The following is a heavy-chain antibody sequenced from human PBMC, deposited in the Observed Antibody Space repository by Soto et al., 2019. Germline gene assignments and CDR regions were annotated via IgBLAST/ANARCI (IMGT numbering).Heavy chain of an antibody. J-gene: IGHJ6*02. Sequence: SVNVTGQASGFTFTSSALQWVRQARGQRGDGIGWIVVGSGNTNDAKKFQERVTITRDMSTSTAYMELSSLRSEDPAVYYCAADGSYLDTVSEDSYYGMDVWGQGTTVTVSS. D-gene: IGHD5-18*01. CDR3: AADGSYLDTVSEDSYYGMDV. V-gene: IGHV1-58*01. CDR2: IVVGSGNT. CDR1: GFTFTSSA.